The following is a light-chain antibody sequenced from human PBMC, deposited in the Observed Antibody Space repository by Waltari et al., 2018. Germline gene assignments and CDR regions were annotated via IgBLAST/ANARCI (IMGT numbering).Light chain of an antibody. CDR3: QTWDTDSYVI. Sequence: QLVLTQSPSASASLGASVKLTCTLSSGHSPYAIAWHQQQPEKGPRYVMKLNTDGSHNQGDVFPDLFSGSSSGAERYLTISSLQSEDEADYYCQTWDTDSYVIFGGGTKLTVL. CDR2: LNTDGSH. CDR1: SGHSPYA. J-gene: IGLJ2*01. V-gene: IGLV4-69*01.